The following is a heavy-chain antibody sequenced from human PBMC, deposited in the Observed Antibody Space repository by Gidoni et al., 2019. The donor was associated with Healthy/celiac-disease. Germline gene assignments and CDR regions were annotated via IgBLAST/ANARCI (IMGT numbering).Heavy chain of an antibody. D-gene: IGHD1-7*01. V-gene: IGHV3-48*02. J-gene: IGHJ6*03. CDR1: EFPFSSYS. CDR3: ATYNWNLRGHYMDV. CDR2: ISSSSSTI. Sequence: EVQLVESGGDLFQPGGSLRLPCTASEFPFSSYSMNWVRQAPGKGLEWGSYISSSSSTIYYADSVKGRFTISRDNAKNSLYLQMNSLRDEDTAVYYCATYNWNLRGHYMDVWGKGTTVTVSS.